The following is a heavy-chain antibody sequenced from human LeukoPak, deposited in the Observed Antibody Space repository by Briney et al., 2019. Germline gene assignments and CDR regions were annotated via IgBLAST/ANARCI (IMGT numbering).Heavy chain of an antibody. CDR2: ISWNSGSI. Sequence: SLRLSCAASGFTFDDYAMHWVRQAPGKGLEWVSGISWNSGSIGYADSVKGRFTISRDNAKNSLYLQMNSLRAEDTALYYCAKAFYDSSGYSDHDAFDIWGQGTMVTVSS. D-gene: IGHD3-22*01. CDR1: GFTFDDYA. CDR3: AKAFYDSSGYSDHDAFDI. V-gene: IGHV3-9*01. J-gene: IGHJ3*02.